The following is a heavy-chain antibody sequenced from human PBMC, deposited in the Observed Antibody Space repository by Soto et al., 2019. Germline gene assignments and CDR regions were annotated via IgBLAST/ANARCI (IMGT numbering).Heavy chain of an antibody. V-gene: IGHV4-34*01. D-gene: IGHD1-26*01. CDR3: ALNSGSYYYFDY. CDR1: GGSFSGYY. J-gene: IGHJ4*02. CDR2: INHSGST. Sequence: SETLSLTCAVYGGSFSGYYWSWIRQPPGKGLEWIGEINHSGSTNYNPSLKSRVTISVDTSKNQFSLKLSSVTAADTAVYYCALNSGSYYYFDYWGQGTLVTVSS.